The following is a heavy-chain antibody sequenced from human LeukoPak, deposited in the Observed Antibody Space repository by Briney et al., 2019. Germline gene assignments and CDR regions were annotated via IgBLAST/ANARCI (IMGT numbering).Heavy chain of an antibody. V-gene: IGHV1-18*01. Sequence: ASVKVSCKASGYTFTSYGISWVRQAPGQGLERMGWISAYNGNTNYAQKLQGRVTMTTDTSTSTAYMELRSLRSDDTAVYYCARFPPAAIGLDWYFDLWGRGTLVTVSS. CDR1: GYTFTSYG. D-gene: IGHD2-2*01. CDR3: ARFPPAAIGLDWYFDL. J-gene: IGHJ2*01. CDR2: ISAYNGNT.